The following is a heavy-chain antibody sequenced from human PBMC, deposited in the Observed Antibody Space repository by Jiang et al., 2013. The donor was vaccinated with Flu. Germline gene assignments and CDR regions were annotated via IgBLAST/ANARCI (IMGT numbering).Heavy chain of an antibody. V-gene: IGHV3-23*01. CDR3: AKSRSSWYLAPFDS. J-gene: IGHJ4*02. CDR1: GFAFSNYA. Sequence: VQLLESGGGLVQPGGSLRLSCAASGFAFSNYAMAWVRQGPGRGLEWLSSISDRGLTTYYPDSVKGRFIVSRDNSNSILFLQINTLRADDTAVYHCAKSRSSWYLAPFDSWGQGTLVSVSS. CDR2: ISDRGLTT. D-gene: IGHD6-13*01.